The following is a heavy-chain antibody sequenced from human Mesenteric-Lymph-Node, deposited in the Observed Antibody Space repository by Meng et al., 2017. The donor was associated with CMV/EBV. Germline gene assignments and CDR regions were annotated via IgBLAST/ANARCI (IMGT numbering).Heavy chain of an antibody. CDR1: GFTFSTYA. Sequence: GESLKISCVASGFTFSTYAMSWVRQAPGKGLEWVSAISGTGGTTYYADSVKGRFTISRDNSKNTLYLQMNSLRAEDTAVYYCAKPYSGYDFTGYWGQGALVTVSS. D-gene: IGHD5-12*01. J-gene: IGHJ4*02. CDR3: AKPYSGYDFTGY. CDR2: ISGTGGTT. V-gene: IGHV3-23*01.